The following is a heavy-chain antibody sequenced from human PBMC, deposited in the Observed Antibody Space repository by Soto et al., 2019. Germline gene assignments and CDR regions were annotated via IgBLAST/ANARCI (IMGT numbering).Heavy chain of an antibody. J-gene: IGHJ4*02. V-gene: IGHV3-23*01. CDR2: LGGSGGGT. D-gene: IGHD3-3*01. CDR1: GFTFANYA. CDR3: VGLRSGYFPGFDF. Sequence: QAGGSLRLSCAASGFTFANYAIGWVRQAPGKGLEWVSGLGGSGGGTHYADFVKGRFTISRDNSKNTVYLQMNNLRAEDTAFYYCVGLRSGYFPGFDFWGLGTLVTVSS.